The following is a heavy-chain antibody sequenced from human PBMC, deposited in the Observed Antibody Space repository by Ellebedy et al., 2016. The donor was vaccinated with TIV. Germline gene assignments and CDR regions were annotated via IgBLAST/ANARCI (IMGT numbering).Heavy chain of an antibody. Sequence: AASVKVSCKASGYSFTGYYIQWVRQAPGQGLEWMGWISAYNGNTNYAQKLQGRVTMTTDTTTSTAYMALRSLRSDDTSVYYCATHRHCTTTSCWGNWFDPWGQGTLVTVSS. CDR3: ATHRHCTTTSCWGNWFDP. D-gene: IGHD2-2*01. V-gene: IGHV1-18*04. J-gene: IGHJ5*02. CDR1: GYSFTGYY. CDR2: ISAYNGNT.